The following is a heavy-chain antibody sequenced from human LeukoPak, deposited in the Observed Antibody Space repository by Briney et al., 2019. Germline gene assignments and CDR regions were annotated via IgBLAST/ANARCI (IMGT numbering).Heavy chain of an antibody. CDR2: IWSHGNEI. CDR1: GFTFSNFG. J-gene: IGHJ4*02. V-gene: IGHV3-33*01. Sequence: GGSLRLSCAVSGFTFSNFGMHWVRKAPGSGLEWVAVIWSHGNEIHYVDSVKGRFTISRDNFRNTLYLQMNSLRAEDSAVYYCVRGSGGNGYGYWGDSWGQGTLVIVSS. D-gene: IGHD5-12*01. CDR3: VRGSGGNGYGYWGDS.